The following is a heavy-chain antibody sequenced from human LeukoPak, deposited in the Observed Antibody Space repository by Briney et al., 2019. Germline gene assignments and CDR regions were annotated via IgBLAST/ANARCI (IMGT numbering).Heavy chain of an antibody. CDR2: FDPEDVET. CDR3: ATDFYRGRQFDY. Sequence: GASVKVSCKVSGNTFTDLSMNWVRQAPGKGLEWMGGFDPEDVETIYAQKFQGRVTMTEGTSTETAYMELTSLRPEDTAVYYCATDFYRGRQFDYWGQGTLVTVSS. V-gene: IGHV1-24*01. J-gene: IGHJ4*02. D-gene: IGHD2/OR15-2a*01. CDR1: GNTFTDLS.